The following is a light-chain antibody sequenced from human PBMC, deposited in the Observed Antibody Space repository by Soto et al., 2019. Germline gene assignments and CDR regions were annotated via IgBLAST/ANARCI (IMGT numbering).Light chain of an antibody. CDR1: QSVSSN. J-gene: IGKJ5*01. CDR2: GAS. V-gene: IGKV3-15*01. Sequence: EIVMTPSPATLSVSPGERATLSCRASQSVSSNLAWYQQKPGQAPRLLISGASPRATGIPARFSGSGSGTEFTLILSGLQSEDFAGYYCQQYNNWPPITFGQGTRLEIK. CDR3: QQYNNWPPIT.